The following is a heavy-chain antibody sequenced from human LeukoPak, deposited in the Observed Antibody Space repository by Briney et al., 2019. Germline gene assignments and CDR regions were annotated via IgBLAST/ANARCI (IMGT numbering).Heavy chain of an antibody. D-gene: IGHD3-3*01. CDR2: VHLDGRT. CDR3: AREGGFYRPLDY. Sequence: ASDTLSLTCGVSGGSVINTNWWTWVRQPPGKGLEWIGEVHLDGRTNYNPSLESRLTMSVDVSENQVSLKLTSVTAADTAVCYCAREGGFYRPLDYSGQGTLVTVSS. CDR1: GGSVINTNW. J-gene: IGHJ4*02. V-gene: IGHV4-4*02.